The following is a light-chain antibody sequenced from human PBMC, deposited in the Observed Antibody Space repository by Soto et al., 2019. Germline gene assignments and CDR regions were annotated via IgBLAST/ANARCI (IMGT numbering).Light chain of an antibody. CDR3: QQYNSYSWT. Sequence: EIVLTQSPATLSLSPGERATLPCRASQSVSSYLAWYQQKPGQAPRFLIYDASNRATGIPARFSGSGAGTDFTLTISSLQSEDFAVYYCQQYNSYSWTFGQGTKVDIK. V-gene: IGKV3-11*01. J-gene: IGKJ1*01. CDR1: QSVSSY. CDR2: DAS.